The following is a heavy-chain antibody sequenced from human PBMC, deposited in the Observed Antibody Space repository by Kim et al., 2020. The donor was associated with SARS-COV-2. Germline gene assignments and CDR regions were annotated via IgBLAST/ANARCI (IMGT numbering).Heavy chain of an antibody. J-gene: IGHJ4*02. CDR2: IWHTGKT. CDR3: ARGYGAGSSSDYFDY. D-gene: IGHD3-10*01. Sequence: SETLSLTCAVSGGSISSSNWWSWVRQPPGKGLEWIGEIWHTGKTNYIPSLKSRLTISVDKSKNQFSLKLSYVNAADTAIYYCARGYGAGSSSDYFDYWGQGALVTVSS. CDR1: GGSISSSNW. V-gene: IGHV4-4*02.